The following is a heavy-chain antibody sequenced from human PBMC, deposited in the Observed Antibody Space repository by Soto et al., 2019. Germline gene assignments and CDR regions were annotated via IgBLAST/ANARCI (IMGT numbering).Heavy chain of an antibody. V-gene: IGHV3-23*01. CDR2: ISGSDGKT. J-gene: IGHJ4*02. CDR1: GFSFGSYA. D-gene: IGHD1-26*01. Sequence: GGSLRLSCAASGFSFGSYALSWVRQAPGKGLEWVSTISGSDGKTFYADSVKGRFSISRDTSQSTLYLQMNGLRADDTAMYYCARWGYLDYWGQGTRVTVSS. CDR3: ARWGYLDY.